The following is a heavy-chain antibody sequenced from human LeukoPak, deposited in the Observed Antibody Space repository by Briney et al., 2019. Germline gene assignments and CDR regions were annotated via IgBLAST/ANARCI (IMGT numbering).Heavy chain of an antibody. CDR3: ARSVTGSYPNFDY. Sequence: SETLSLTCAVSGGSISSGGYSWSWIRQPPGKGLEWIGYIYHSGSTYYNPSLKSRVTISVDRSKNQFSLKLSSVTAADTAVYYCARSVTGSYPNFDYWGQGTLVTVSS. V-gene: IGHV4-30-2*01. CDR1: GGSISSGGYS. J-gene: IGHJ4*02. D-gene: IGHD3-10*01. CDR2: IYHSGST.